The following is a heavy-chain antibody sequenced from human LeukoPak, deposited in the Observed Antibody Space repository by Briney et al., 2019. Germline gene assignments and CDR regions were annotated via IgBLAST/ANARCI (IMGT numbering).Heavy chain of an antibody. J-gene: IGHJ4*02. CDR1: GYSFRDYW. D-gene: IGHD2-8*01. Sequence: ASVKVSCKASGYSFRDYWIHWVRQAPGQGLEWMGWIDPKTGNQNYAQKFQGRVTMTSDASITTFYMELSRLTPDDTAVYYCARGGFHHGFDFWGQGTVVTVSS. CDR3: ARGGFHHGFDF. V-gene: IGHV1-2*02. CDR2: IDPKTGNQ.